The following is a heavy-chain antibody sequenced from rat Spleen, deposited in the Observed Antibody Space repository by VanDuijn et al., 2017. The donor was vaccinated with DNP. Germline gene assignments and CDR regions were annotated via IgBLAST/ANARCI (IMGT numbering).Heavy chain of an antibody. CDR1: GYSITNNY. CDR3: ARWPGYNPPYAMDA. D-gene: IGHD1-4*01. CDR2: ISYSGRT. V-gene: IGHV3-1*01. Sequence: EVQLQESGPGLVKPSQSLSLTCSVTGYSITNNYWGWIRKFPGNKMEYIGHISYSGRTHYNSSLKSRISISRDTSKNQFFLQVNSVNTEDTATYYCARWPGYNPPYAMDAWGQGTSVTVSS. J-gene: IGHJ4*01.